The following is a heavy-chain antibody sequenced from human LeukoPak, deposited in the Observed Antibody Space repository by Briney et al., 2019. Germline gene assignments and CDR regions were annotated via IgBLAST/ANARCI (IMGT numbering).Heavy chain of an antibody. D-gene: IGHD4-17*01. CDR1: GFTFSSYA. Sequence: GGSLRLSCAASGFTFSSYAMSWVRQAPGKGLEWVSAISGSGGSTYYADSVKGRFTISRDNSKNTLYLQMNSLRAEDTAVYYCAKSSDYGGNSSPDYWGQGTLVTVSS. CDR2: ISGSGGST. V-gene: IGHV3-23*01. J-gene: IGHJ4*02. CDR3: AKSSDYGGNSSPDY.